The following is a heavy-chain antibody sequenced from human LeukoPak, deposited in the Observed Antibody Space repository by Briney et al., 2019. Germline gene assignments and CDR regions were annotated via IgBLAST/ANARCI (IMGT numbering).Heavy chain of an antibody. V-gene: IGHV3-53*01. J-gene: IGHJ3*01. D-gene: IGHD3-10*01. CDR2: IYSGGST. CDR3: ARVENYGA. CDR1: GFTVSSNY. Sequence: GGSLRLSCGVSGFTVSSNYMSWVRQAPGKGLEWVSLIYSGGSTYYADSVKGRFTISRDNSKNTLYLQMNSLRAEDTAVYYCARVENYGAWGQGTMVTVSS.